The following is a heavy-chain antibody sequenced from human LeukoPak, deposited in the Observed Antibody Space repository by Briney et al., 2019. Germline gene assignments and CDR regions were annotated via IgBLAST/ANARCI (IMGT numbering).Heavy chain of an antibody. CDR1: GGSISSYY. J-gene: IGHJ6*02. CDR3: ARHGAARPYYYYGMDV. CDR2: IYYSGST. V-gene: IGHV4-59*08. Sequence: PSETLSLTCTVSGGSISSYYWSWIRQPPRKGLEWIGYIYYSGSTNYNPSLKSRVTISVDTSKNQFSLKLSSVTAADTAVYYCARHGAARPYYYYGMDVWGQGTTVTVSS. D-gene: IGHD6-6*01.